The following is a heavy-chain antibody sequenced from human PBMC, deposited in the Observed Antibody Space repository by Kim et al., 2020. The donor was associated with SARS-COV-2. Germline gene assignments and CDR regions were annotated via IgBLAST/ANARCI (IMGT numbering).Heavy chain of an antibody. J-gene: IGHJ4*02. D-gene: IGHD1-20*01. V-gene: IGHV3-53*01. CDR1: GFTVSSNY. CDR3: GILNWNDRYFDY. CDR2: IYSGGST. Sequence: GGSLRLSCAASGFTVSSNYMSWVRQAPGKGLEWVSVIYSGGSTYYADSVKGRFTISRDNSKNTLYLQMNSLRAEDTAVYYCGILNWNDRYFDYWGQGTLVTVSS.